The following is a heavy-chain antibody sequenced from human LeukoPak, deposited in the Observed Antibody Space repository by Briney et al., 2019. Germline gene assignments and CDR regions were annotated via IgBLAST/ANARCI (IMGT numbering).Heavy chain of an antibody. CDR2: ISSSGKTI. Sequence: GGSLRLSCEASGFTFSSYEVNWVRQAPGKGLEWASYISSSGKTIYYADSTKGRFTVSRDNAKNSLYLQMNSLRAEDTAVYYCATTSIAAAVPGCFDYWGQGTLVTVFS. V-gene: IGHV3-48*03. CDR1: GFTFSSYE. CDR3: ATTSIAAAVPGCFDY. J-gene: IGHJ4*02. D-gene: IGHD6-13*01.